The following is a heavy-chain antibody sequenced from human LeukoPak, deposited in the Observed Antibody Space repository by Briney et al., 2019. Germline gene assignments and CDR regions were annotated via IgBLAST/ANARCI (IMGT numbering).Heavy chain of an antibody. CDR1: GFIKSYYA. V-gene: IGHV3-23*01. J-gene: IGHJ3*02. Sequence: GGSLRLSCAASGFIKSYYAMSWVRQAPGKGLEWVSGITGSGVTYYADSVKGRFTISRDNTRSTLSLQMNSLRAGDTAVYYCARGSFGAFDIWGQGTTVTVSS. CDR3: ARGSFGAFDI. CDR2: ITGSGVT. D-gene: IGHD3-9*01.